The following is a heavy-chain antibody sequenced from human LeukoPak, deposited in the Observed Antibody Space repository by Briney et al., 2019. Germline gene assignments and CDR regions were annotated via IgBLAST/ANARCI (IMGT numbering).Heavy chain of an antibody. CDR2: IYYSGST. CDR1: GGSISSYY. Sequence: PSETLSLTCTVSGGSISSYYWSWLRQPPGKGLEWIGYIYYSGSTNYNPSLKSRVTISVDTSKNQFSLKLSSVTAADTAVYYCARINYYDSSGYYTEPAFDIWGQGTMVTASS. D-gene: IGHD3-22*01. J-gene: IGHJ3*02. V-gene: IGHV4-59*01. CDR3: ARINYYDSSGYYTEPAFDI.